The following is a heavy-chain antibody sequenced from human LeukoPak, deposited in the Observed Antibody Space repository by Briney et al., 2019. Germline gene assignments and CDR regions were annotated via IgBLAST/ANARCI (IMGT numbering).Heavy chain of an antibody. V-gene: IGHV3-23*01. CDR1: GFTFSRYW. J-gene: IGHJ4*02. CDR2: TSSSDAGK. Sequence: GGSLRLSCAASGFTFSRYWMSWVRQAPGKGLEWVSATSSSDAGKYYADSVRGRFTISRDNSRNTMYLQMNSLRVEDAAVYYCAKAPVTSCRGAFCYPFDSWGQGTLVTVSS. D-gene: IGHD2-15*01. CDR3: AKAPVTSCRGAFCYPFDS.